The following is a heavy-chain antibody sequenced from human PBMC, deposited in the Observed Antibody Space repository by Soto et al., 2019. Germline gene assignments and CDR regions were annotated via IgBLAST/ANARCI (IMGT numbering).Heavy chain of an antibody. CDR2: IKQDGSEK. Sequence: PGGSLGIACAASGFTFSGDWMSWVRQAPGKVPEWVDKIKQDGSEKYYVDSVKGRFTISRDNSRNSLYLQMNSLRAEDTAVYYSATGEYGSSWDAGAFDIWGQGTMVTVSS. V-gene: IGHV3-7*01. J-gene: IGHJ3*02. D-gene: IGHD6-13*01. CDR3: ATGEYGSSWDAGAFDI. CDR1: GFTFSGDW.